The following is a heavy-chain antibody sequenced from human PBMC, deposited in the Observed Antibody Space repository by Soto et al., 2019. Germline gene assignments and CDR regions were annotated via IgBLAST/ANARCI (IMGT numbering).Heavy chain of an antibody. CDR1: GFTFSSYG. CDR2: IWYDGSNK. J-gene: IGHJ4*02. V-gene: IGHV3-33*01. D-gene: IGHD6-19*01. Sequence: PGGSLRLSCAASGFTFSSYGMHWVRQAPGKGLEWVAVIWYDGSNKYYADSVKGRFTISRDNSKNTLYLQMNSLRAEDTAVYYCSRDGIAVAGRPAFDYWGQGTLVTVPS. CDR3: SRDGIAVAGRPAFDY.